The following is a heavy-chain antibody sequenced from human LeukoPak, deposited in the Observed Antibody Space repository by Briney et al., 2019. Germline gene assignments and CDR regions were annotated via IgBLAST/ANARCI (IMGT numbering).Heavy chain of an antibody. J-gene: IGHJ4*02. D-gene: IGHD3/OR15-3a*01. CDR2: IYYSGNT. Sequence: WIRQPPGKGLEWIGSIYYSGNTYYNASLKSQVSISIDTSKNQFSLRLTSVTAADTAVYYCARQTGSGLFILPGGQGTLVTVSS. CDR3: ARQTGSGLFILP. V-gene: IGHV4-39*01.